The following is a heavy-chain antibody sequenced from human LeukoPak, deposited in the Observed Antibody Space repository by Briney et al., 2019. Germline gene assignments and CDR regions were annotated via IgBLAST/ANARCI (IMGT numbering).Heavy chain of an antibody. V-gene: IGHV3-23*01. CDR2: ISGSGSNK. Sequence: GGSLRLSCAASGFTFSNYAMSWVRQAPGKGLESVSSISGSGSNKYYADSVKGRFTISRDNSKNTLYLQMSSLRVEDTAVYYCAKGGWSSRFDPWGQGTLVTVSS. J-gene: IGHJ5*02. CDR3: AKGGWSSRFDP. CDR1: GFTFSNYA. D-gene: IGHD6-19*01.